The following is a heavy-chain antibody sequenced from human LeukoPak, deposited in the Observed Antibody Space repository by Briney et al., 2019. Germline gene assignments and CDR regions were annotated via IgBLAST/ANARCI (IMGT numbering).Heavy chain of an antibody. J-gene: IGHJ4*02. V-gene: IGHV1-69*01. Sequence: SVKVSCKASGGTFSSYAISCVRQAPGQGLEWMGGIIPIFGTANYAQKFQGRVTITADESTSTAYMELSSLRSEDTAVYYCARGYYYDSSGYFDYWGQGTLVTVSS. CDR2: IIPIFGTA. CDR1: GGTFSSYA. D-gene: IGHD3-22*01. CDR3: ARGYYYDSSGYFDY.